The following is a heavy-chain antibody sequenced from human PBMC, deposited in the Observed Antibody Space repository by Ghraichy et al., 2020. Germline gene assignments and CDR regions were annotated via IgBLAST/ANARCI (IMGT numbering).Heavy chain of an antibody. CDR1: GYTFTSYG. V-gene: IGHV1-18*01. J-gene: IGHJ6*02. CDR2: ISAYNGNT. Sequence: ASVKVSCKASGYTFTSYGISWVRQAPGQGLEWMGWISAYNGNTNYAQKLQGRVTMTTDTSTSTAYMELRSLRSDDTAVYYCARDSRYSSGWFDYYYYGMDVWGQGTTVTVSS. CDR3: ARDSRYSSGWFDYYYYGMDV. D-gene: IGHD6-19*01.